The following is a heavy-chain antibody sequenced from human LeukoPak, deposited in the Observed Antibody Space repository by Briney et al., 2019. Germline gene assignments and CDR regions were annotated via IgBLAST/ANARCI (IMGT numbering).Heavy chain of an antibody. CDR1: GYTFTSYA. CDR2: INTNTGNP. Sequence: ASVKVSCKASGYTFTSYAMNWVRQAPGQGLEWMGWINTNTGNPTYALGFTGRFVFSLDTSVSTAYLQISSLKAEDTAVYYCAREESSSYDFWSGSPMDVWGQGTTVTVSS. V-gene: IGHV7-4-1*02. D-gene: IGHD3-3*01. CDR3: AREESSSYDFWSGSPMDV. J-gene: IGHJ6*02.